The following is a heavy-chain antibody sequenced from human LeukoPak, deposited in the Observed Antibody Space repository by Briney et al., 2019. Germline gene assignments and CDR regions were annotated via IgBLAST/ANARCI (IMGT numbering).Heavy chain of an antibody. CDR3: AKDHGSSDWYYFDY. CDR1: GFTFSNAW. V-gene: IGHV3-15*01. D-gene: IGHD6-13*01. Sequence: AGGSLRLSCAASGFTFSNAWMSWVRQAPGKGLEWVGRIKSKTDGGTTDYAAPVKGRFTISRDNSKNTLYLQMNTLRADDTAVYYCAKDHGSSDWYYFDYWGQGTLVTVSS. J-gene: IGHJ4*02. CDR2: IKSKTDGGTT.